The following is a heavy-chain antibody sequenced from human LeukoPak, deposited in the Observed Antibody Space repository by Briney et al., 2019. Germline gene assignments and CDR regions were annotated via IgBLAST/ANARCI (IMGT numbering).Heavy chain of an antibody. D-gene: IGHD3-16*01. Sequence: VASVKVSCKTSGYTFTDYYLHWVRQAPGQGLEWMGWINPNSGGISSAQKFQGRVTMTRDTSITTVYMEVSWLTSDDTAIYYCARADRLHGGPYLIGPWGQGTLVNVSS. CDR2: INPNSGGI. CDR1: GYTFTDYY. J-gene: IGHJ5*02. V-gene: IGHV1-2*02. CDR3: ARADRLHGGPYLIGP.